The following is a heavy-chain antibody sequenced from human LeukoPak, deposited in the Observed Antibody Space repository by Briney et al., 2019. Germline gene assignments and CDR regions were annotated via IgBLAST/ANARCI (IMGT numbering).Heavy chain of an antibody. CDR2: IDYSGST. CDR1: GCSISSSRYY. V-gene: IGHV4-39*01. Sequence: PSETLSLTCTVSGCSISSSRYYWGWIRQPQGKGLEWIGSIDYSGSTYYNPSLKSRVTISVDTSKNQFSLKLSSVTAADTAVYYCARLQVGATGGDAFDIWGQGTMVTVSS. D-gene: IGHD1-26*01. CDR3: ARLQVGATGGDAFDI. J-gene: IGHJ3*02.